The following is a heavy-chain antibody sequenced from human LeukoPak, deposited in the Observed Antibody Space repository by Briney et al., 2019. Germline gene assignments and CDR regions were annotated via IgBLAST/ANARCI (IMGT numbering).Heavy chain of an antibody. CDR1: GYTFTSYD. CDR3: ARGDKTSFDY. V-gene: IGHV1-8*01. Sequence: ASVKASCKASGYTFTSYDINWVRQATGQGLEWMGWMNPNSGNTGYARKFQGRVTMTRNTSISTAYMELSSLRSEDTAVYYCARGDKTSFDYWGQGTLVTVSS. CDR2: MNPNSGNT. J-gene: IGHJ4*02.